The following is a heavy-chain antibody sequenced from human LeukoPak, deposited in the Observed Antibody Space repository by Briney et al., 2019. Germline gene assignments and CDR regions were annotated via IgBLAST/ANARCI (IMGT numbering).Heavy chain of an antibody. CDR2: IYYSGST. D-gene: IGHD6-13*01. CDR1: GGSISGYY. J-gene: IGHJ4*02. Sequence: SETLSLTCTVSGGSISGYYWSWIRQSPGKGLEWIGYIYYSGSTNYNPSLKSRVTISVDTSKNQFSLKLSSVTAADTAVYYCARVTDRIAAAADYWGQGTLVTVSS. V-gene: IGHV4-59*12. CDR3: ARVTDRIAAAADY.